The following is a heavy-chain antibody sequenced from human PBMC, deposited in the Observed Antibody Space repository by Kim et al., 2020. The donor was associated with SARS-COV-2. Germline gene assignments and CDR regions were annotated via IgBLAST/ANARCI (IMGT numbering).Heavy chain of an antibody. Sequence: SETLSLTCTVSGGSISSYYWSWIRQPPGKGLEWVGYIYYSGSTNYNPSPKSRVTISVDTSKNKFPLKLSSITAAAAAAYYCSSGGTPIVGYIYRLCYS. CDR3: SSGGTPIVGYIYRLCYS. CDR2: IYYSGST. J-gene: IGHJ5*01. CDR1: GGSISSYY. V-gene: IGHV4-59*08. D-gene: IGHD5-18*01.